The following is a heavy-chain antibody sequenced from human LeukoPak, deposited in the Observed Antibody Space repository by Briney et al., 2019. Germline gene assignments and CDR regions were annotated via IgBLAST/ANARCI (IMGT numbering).Heavy chain of an antibody. J-gene: IGHJ4*02. CDR3: AKGWPVAGTGGPGGTFDY. Sequence: PGGSLRLSCAASGFTFSSYAMSWVRQAPGKGLEWVSAISGSGGSTYYADSVKGRFTISRDNSKNTLYLQMNSLRAEDTAVYYCAKGWPVAGTGGPGGTFDYWGQGTLVTLSS. D-gene: IGHD6-19*01. V-gene: IGHV3-23*01. CDR2: ISGSGGST. CDR1: GFTFSSYA.